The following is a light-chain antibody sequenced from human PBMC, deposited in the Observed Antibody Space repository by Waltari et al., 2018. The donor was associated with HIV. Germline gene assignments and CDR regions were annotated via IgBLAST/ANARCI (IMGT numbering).Light chain of an antibody. V-gene: IGLV1-47*01. CDR1: PSNIGRHY. Sequence: QSVLTQPLSASETPGRSLNISCSGAPSNIGRHYVFWYQQVAGLAPRLLIYRNNLRPSGVSDRFSGSRSGTSASLVISGLRAEDEAQYYCASWDDRLSGHVFGGGT. CDR2: RNN. J-gene: IGLJ1*01. CDR3: ASWDDRLSGHV.